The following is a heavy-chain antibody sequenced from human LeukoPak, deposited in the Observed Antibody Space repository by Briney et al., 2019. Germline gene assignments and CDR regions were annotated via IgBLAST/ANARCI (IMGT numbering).Heavy chain of an antibody. V-gene: IGHV3-9*01. D-gene: IGHD3-10*01. CDR2: ISWNSGSI. CDR1: GFTFDDYA. J-gene: IGHJ4*02. Sequence: PGRSLRLSCAASGFTFDDYAMHWVRQAPGKGLEWVSGISWNSGSIGYADSVKGRFTISRDNAKNSLYLQMNSLRAEDTALYYCAKDSWFGELFGEQAQNYFDYWGQGTLVTVSS. CDR3: AKDSWFGELFGEQAQNYFDY.